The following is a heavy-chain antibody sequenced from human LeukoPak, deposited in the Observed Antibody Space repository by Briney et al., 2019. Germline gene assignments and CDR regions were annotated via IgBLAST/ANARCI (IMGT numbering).Heavy chain of an antibody. CDR3: AREKQVTRYCSGGSCPPDAFDI. J-gene: IGHJ3*02. V-gene: IGHV3-74*01. D-gene: IGHD2-15*01. Sequence: GGSLRLSCAASGFTFSSYWMHWVRQAPGKGLVWVSRINTDGSSPSYADSVKGRFTISRDNAKNTLYLQMNSLRAEDTAVYYCAREKQVTRYCSGGSCPPDAFDIWGQGTMVTVSS. CDR2: INTDGSSP. CDR1: GFTFSSYW.